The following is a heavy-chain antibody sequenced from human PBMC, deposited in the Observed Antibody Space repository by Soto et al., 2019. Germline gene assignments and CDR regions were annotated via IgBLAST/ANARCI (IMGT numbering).Heavy chain of an antibody. D-gene: IGHD3-10*01. J-gene: IGHJ3*01. Sequence: PGGFPRLPIAASGFTFSTHWMHWCRQSPGKVLVWLSHINSGGSTTNYADSVKGRFTISRDNAKNTLYLQMNSLRDEDTAVYFCTSSHYFDSGTYACDVWGQGTLVTV. CDR2: INSGGSTT. CDR3: TSSHYFDSGTYACDV. V-gene: IGHV3-74*01. CDR1: GFTFSTHW.